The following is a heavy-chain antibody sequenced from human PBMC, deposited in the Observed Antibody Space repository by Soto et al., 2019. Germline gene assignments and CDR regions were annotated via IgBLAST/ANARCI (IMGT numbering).Heavy chain of an antibody. D-gene: IGHD6-13*01. CDR3: ARHKDASSRYLLPDF. Sequence: SETLSLTCTVSGDSISSRSYYWGWIRQPPGKGLEWIGSIYYTGNAYYNPSLKSRVAVSVDTSKNQFSLKVTSVTATDTAVYYCARHKDASSRYLLPDFWGQGTLVTVSS. J-gene: IGHJ4*02. CDR1: GDSISSRSYY. V-gene: IGHV4-39*01. CDR2: IYYTGNA.